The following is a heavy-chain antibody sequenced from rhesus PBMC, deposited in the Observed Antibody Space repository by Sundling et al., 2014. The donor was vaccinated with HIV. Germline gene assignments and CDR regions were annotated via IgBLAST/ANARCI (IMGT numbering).Heavy chain of an antibody. CDR3: AREGRTWNYGYGLES. J-gene: IGHJ6*01. CDR2: IFGSIGST. Sequence: QVQLQESGPGLVKPSETLSLTCAVSGGSISGGYGWNWIRQPPGKGLEWIGQIFGSIGSTHYSPSLRSRVTISADTSKNHFSLNLSAVTAADTAVYYCAREGRTWNYGYGLESWGQGVVVTVSS. CDR1: GGSISGGYG. D-gene: IGHD1-1*01. V-gene: IGHV4-127*01.